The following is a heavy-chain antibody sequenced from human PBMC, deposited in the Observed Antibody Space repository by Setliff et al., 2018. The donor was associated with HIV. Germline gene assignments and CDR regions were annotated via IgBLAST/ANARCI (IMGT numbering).Heavy chain of an antibody. J-gene: IGHJ3*01. CDR3: ARADIMITFGGVPRAFDV. CDR2: INPNSGGA. Sequence: ASVKVSCKASGYTFTGNYIHWVRQAPGQGLEWMGWINPNSGGANYEQKFQGRATMTRDTSISTAFMELSRLRSDDTAVYYCARADIMITFGGVPRAFDVWGQGTMVTVSS. D-gene: IGHD3-16*01. V-gene: IGHV1-2*02. CDR1: GYTFTGNY.